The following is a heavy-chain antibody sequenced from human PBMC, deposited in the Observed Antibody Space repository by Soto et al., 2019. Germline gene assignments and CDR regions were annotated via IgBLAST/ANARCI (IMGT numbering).Heavy chain of an antibody. V-gene: IGHV3-23*01. CDR3: AKDWPGWELYLYYYYGMDV. CDR2: ISGSGGST. Sequence: XESLSLSCAASGFTFSSYSRSWVRQAPGKGLEWVSAISGSGGSTYYADSVKGRFTISRDNSKNTLYLQMNSLRAEDTAVYYCAKDWPGWELYLYYYYGMDVWGQGTTVTVSS. CDR1: GFTFSSYS. J-gene: IGHJ6*02. D-gene: IGHD1-26*01.